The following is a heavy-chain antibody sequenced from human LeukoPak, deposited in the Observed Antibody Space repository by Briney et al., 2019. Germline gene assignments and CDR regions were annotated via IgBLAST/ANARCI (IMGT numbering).Heavy chain of an antibody. CDR2: IYYSGST. V-gene: IGHV4-59*01. J-gene: IGHJ6*02. Sequence: SETLSLTCTVSGGSISSYCWSWIRQPPGKGLEWIGYIYYSGSTNYNPSLKSRVTISVDTSKNQFSLKLSSVTAADTAVYYCARSLYYYDSSGYPTYGMDVWGQGTTVTVSS. CDR1: GGSISSYC. CDR3: ARSLYYYDSSGYPTYGMDV. D-gene: IGHD3-22*01.